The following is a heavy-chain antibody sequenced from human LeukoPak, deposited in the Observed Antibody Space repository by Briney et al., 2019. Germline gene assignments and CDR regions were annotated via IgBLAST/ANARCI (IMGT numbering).Heavy chain of an antibody. Sequence: SETLCLTCTVSGGSISSYYWSWIRQPPGKGLEWIGYIYYSGTTNCNPSLKSRVTISVDTSKNQFSLKLSSVTAADTAVYYCARDRCGYRYGCDAFDIWGQGTMVTVSS. CDR3: ARDRCGYRYGCDAFDI. J-gene: IGHJ3*02. CDR1: GGSISSYY. V-gene: IGHV4-59*12. D-gene: IGHD5-18*01. CDR2: IYYSGTT.